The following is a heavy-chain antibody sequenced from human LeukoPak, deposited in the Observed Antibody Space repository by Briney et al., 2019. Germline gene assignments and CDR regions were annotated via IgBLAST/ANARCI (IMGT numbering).Heavy chain of an antibody. CDR3: ARAVGGLRGPLRLGGFDY. V-gene: IGHV4-4*02. Sequence: SGTLSLTCAVSGGSISSSNWWSWVRQPPGKGLEWIGEIYHSGSTNYNPSLKSRVTISVDKSKNQFSLKLSSVTAADTAVYYCARAVGGLRGPLRLGGFDYWGQGTLVTVSS. CDR1: GGSISSSNW. J-gene: IGHJ4*02. D-gene: IGHD5-12*01. CDR2: IYHSGST.